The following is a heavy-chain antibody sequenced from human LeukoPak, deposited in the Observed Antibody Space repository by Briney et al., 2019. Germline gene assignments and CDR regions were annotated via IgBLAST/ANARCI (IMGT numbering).Heavy chain of an antibody. CDR1: GGSISSGSYS. Sequence: SETLSVTCIVSGGSISSGSYSWSWIRQPAGKGLEWIGRFYTTLSTTYNPSLRGRVSISVDTSNNQFSLKLTSVSAADTAVYYCAKDAASFPGSFDKWGQGTLVTVSS. V-gene: IGHV4-61*02. D-gene: IGHD3-10*01. J-gene: IGHJ4*02. CDR2: FYTTLST. CDR3: AKDAASFPGSFDK.